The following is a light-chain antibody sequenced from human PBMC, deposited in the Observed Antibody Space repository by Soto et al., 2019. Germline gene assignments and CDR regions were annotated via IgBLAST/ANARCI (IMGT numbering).Light chain of an antibody. CDR3: QRYNNWPLT. Sequence: EIVMTQSPATLSVSPGERVTLSCRASQSVSTNLAWYQQKPGQAPRLLIYSASTRATGIPARFSGSGSGTEFTLTISSLQSEDFAVYYCQRYNNWPLTFGGGTKVESK. CDR2: SAS. CDR1: QSVSTN. V-gene: IGKV3-15*01. J-gene: IGKJ4*01.